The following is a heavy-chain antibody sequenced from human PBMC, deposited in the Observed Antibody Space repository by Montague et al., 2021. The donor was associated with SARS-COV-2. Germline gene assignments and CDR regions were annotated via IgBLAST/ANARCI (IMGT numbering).Heavy chain of an antibody. D-gene: IGHD4-17*01. V-gene: IGHV3-21*01. CDR2: ITASSSYI. Sequence: SLRLSCAASGFIFRDYTMNWVRRAPGKGLEWVSSITASSSYIYHADSLKGRFTISRDNAKNSLFLQMNSLRAEDTAVYYCAREDDYEGGGIFDYWGQGTLVAVSS. J-gene: IGHJ4*02. CDR3: AREDDYEGGGIFDY. CDR1: GFIFRDYT.